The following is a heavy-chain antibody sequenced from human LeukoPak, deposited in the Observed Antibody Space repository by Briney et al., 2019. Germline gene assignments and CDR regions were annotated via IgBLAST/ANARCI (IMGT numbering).Heavy chain of an antibody. J-gene: IGHJ4*02. CDR1: GFTFDDYA. D-gene: IGHD5-12*01. CDR2: ISWNSGSI. Sequence: PGRSLRLSCAASGFTFDDYAMHWVRQAPGKGLEWVSGISWNSGSIGYADSVEGRFTISRDNAKNSLYLQMNSLRAEDTAVYYCARRKEELRDGGYVGGALGYWGQGTLVTVSS. V-gene: IGHV3-9*01. CDR3: ARRKEELRDGGYVGGALGY.